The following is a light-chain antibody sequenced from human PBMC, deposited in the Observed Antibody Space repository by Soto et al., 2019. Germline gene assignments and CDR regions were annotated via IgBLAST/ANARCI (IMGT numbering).Light chain of an antibody. J-gene: IGKJ5*01. V-gene: IGKV3-15*01. CDR3: HQQHTWPPCT. CDR2: GAS. CDR1: QSVSSN. Sequence: ELMMKKSPSTRSLSPVERPTLSSRASQSVSSNFAGYQQKHRQDPRLLLYGASTRATVIPARFSGSGSGTAFTITISSLQFDDYEVEYYHQQHTWPPCTFGQGTRVEIK.